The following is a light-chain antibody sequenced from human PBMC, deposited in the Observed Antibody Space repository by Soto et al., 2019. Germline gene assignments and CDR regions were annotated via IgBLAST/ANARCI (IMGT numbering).Light chain of an antibody. V-gene: IGKV3-20*01. CDR3: QQYGSSPWT. CDR2: GAS. CDR1: QSVSSSY. Sequence: EIVLTQSPGTLSLSPGERATLSCRASQSVSSSYLAWYQQKPGQAPRLLIYGASSRATGIPDRFSGSGSGTDFTITNSRLEPEDFAVSYCQQYGSSPWTFGQGTKVEIK. J-gene: IGKJ1*01.